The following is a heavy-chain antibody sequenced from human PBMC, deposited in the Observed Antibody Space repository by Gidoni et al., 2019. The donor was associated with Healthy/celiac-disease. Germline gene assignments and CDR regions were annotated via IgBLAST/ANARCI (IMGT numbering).Heavy chain of an antibody. V-gene: IGHV4-39*02. CDR3: ASHVYGSGSSSHYFDY. Sequence: RVWIGQPPGKGLEWIGSISYSGSTYYNPALKSRVTISVDTSKTHFSLKLSSVTAAYTAVYYCASHVYGSGSSSHYFDYWGQGTLVTVSS. D-gene: IGHD3-10*01. J-gene: IGHJ4*02. CDR2: ISYSGST.